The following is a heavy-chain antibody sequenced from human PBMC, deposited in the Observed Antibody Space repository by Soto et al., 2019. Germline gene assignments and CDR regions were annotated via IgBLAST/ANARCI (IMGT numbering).Heavy chain of an antibody. CDR3: ASVVIFGVVDAFDI. D-gene: IGHD3-3*01. J-gene: IGHJ3*02. Sequence: GGSLRLSCAASGFTFSSYGMHWVRQAPGKGLEWVAVISYDGSNKYYADSVKGRFTISRDNSKNTLYLQMNSLRAEDTAVYYCASVVIFGVVDAFDIWGQGTMVTVSS. CDR1: GFTFSSYG. V-gene: IGHV3-30*03. CDR2: ISYDGSNK.